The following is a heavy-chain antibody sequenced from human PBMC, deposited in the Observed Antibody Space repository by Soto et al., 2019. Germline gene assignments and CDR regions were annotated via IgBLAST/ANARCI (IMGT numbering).Heavy chain of an antibody. V-gene: IGHV1-2*02. J-gene: IGHJ6*02. CDR1: GYTFTVYY. CDR3: ARAGYRSSWGYDYYYGMDV. Sequence: ASVKVSCKASGYTFTVYYMHWVRQAPGQGLEWMGWINPNSGGTNYAQKFQGRVTMTRDTSIRPAYMELSSLRSDDTAVYYCARAGYRSSWGYDYYYGMDVWGQGTTVTVSS. CDR2: INPNSGGT. D-gene: IGHD6-13*01.